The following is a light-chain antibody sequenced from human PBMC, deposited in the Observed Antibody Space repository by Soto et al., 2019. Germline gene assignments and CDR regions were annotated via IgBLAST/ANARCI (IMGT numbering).Light chain of an antibody. V-gene: IGKV3-20*01. CDR3: QQYCSSLSIT. CDR1: QSVSSSY. J-gene: IGKJ5*01. CDR2: GAS. Sequence: EIVLTQTKGTLSLSPGERATLSCRASQSVSSSYLAWYQQKPGQAPRLLIYGASSRATGIPDRFSGSGSGTDFTLTISRLEPEDFAVYYCQQYCSSLSITFGQGTLLEI.